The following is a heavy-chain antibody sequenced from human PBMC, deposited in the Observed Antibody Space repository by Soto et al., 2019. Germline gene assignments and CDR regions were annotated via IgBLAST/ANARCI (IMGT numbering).Heavy chain of an antibody. CDR2: SSNSGSFT. Sequence: PGGSLRLSCAASGFTLSYHYMSWVRQSPGKGLEWIGYSSNSGSFTRYADSVKGRFSISRDNAKNSLYLQINSLRGDDTAIYYCVRSGDNYNLLDYWGQGTLVTVSS. V-gene: IGHV3-11*06. J-gene: IGHJ4*02. D-gene: IGHD1-1*01. CDR1: GFTLSYHY. CDR3: VRSGDNYNLLDY.